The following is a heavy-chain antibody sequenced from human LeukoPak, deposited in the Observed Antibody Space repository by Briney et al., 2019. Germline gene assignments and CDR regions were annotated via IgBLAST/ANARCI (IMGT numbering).Heavy chain of an antibody. J-gene: IGHJ4*02. CDR2: INLNSGAT. V-gene: IGHV1-2*02. Sequence: ASVKVSCKASGYTFTEYYMHWVRQAPGQGLEWMGWINLNSGATRYAQKFQGGVTMTRDTSITTAYMELSRLRSDDTAVYYCARDSATATGFAADYWGQGTLVTVSS. D-gene: IGHD6-13*01. CDR3: ARDSATATGFAADY. CDR1: GYTFTEYY.